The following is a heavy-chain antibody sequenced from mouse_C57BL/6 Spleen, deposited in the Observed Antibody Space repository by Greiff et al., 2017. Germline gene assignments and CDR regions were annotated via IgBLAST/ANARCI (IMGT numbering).Heavy chain of an antibody. V-gene: IGHV1-82*01. CDR2: IYPGDGDT. J-gene: IGHJ2*01. CDR1: GYAFSSSW. Sequence: QVQLQQSGPELVKPGASVKISCKASGYAFSSSWMNWVKQRPGQGLEWIGRIYPGDGDTNYNGKFQGKATLTADKSSSTAYMHLSSLTSEDSAVYFWAREGHYYGLDYWGQGTTLTVSA. D-gene: IGHD1-2*01. CDR3: AREGHYYGLDY.